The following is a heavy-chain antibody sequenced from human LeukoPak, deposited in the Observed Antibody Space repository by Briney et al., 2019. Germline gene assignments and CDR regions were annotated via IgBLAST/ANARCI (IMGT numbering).Heavy chain of an antibody. CDR2: INWNGGST. V-gene: IGHV3-20*01. CDR1: GFTFDDYG. Sequence: GGSLGRSCAASGFTFDDYGMSWVRQAPGKGLEWVSGINWNGGSTGYADSVKGRFTISRDNAKNSLYLQMNSLRAEDTALYHCARRYLLPGAFDIWGQGTMVTVSS. J-gene: IGHJ3*02. D-gene: IGHD1-14*01. CDR3: ARRYLLPGAFDI.